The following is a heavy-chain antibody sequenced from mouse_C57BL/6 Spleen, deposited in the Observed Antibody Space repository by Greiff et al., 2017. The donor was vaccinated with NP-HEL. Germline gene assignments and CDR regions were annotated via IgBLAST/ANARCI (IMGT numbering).Heavy chain of an antibody. D-gene: IGHD1-1*01. CDR1: GYTFTSYW. J-gene: IGHJ2*01. CDR2: IYPGSGST. Sequence: QVQLQQPGAELVKPGASVKMSCKASGYTFTSYWITWVKQRPGQGLEWNGDIYPGSGSTNYNEKFKSKATLTVDTSSSTAYMQLSSLTSEDSAVYYCARRHGSRDYFDYWGQGTTLTVSS. V-gene: IGHV1-55*01. CDR3: ARRHGSRDYFDY.